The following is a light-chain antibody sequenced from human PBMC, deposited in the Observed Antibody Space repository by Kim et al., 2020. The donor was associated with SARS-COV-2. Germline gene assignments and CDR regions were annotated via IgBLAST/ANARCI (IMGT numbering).Light chain of an antibody. Sequence: GVPIPWTGSSANIGAGYDVHWYQQLPGTAPKLLIYGNSNRPSGVPDRFSGSKSGTSASLAITGLQAEDEADYYCQSYDSSLSGSVFGGGTQLTVL. V-gene: IGLV1-40*01. CDR3: QSYDSSLSGSV. CDR1: SANIGAGYD. J-gene: IGLJ2*01. CDR2: GNS.